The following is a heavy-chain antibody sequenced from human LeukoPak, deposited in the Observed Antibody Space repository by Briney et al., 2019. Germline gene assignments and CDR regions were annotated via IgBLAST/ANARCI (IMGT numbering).Heavy chain of an antibody. Sequence: SETLSLTCVVSGGSISSSNWWSWVRQPPGKGLEWIGEIYHSGSTNYNPSLESRVSISLDKSKNQFSLRVTSVTAADTAVYYCATELRFLEWSTTPHWFDPWGQGTLVTVSS. J-gene: IGHJ5*02. V-gene: IGHV4-4*02. CDR2: IYHSGST. D-gene: IGHD3-3*01. CDR1: GGSISSSNW. CDR3: ATELRFLEWSTTPHWFDP.